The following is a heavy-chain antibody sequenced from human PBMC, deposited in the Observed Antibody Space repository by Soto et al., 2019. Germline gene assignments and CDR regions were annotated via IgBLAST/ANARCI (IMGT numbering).Heavy chain of an antibody. V-gene: IGHV1-18*01. J-gene: IGHJ6*02. Sequence: GASVKVSCKASGYTFTSYDINWVRQATGQGLEWMGWISAYSGNTNYAQKLQGRVTMTTDTSTSTAYMELRSLRSDDTAVYYCARIGTSSGSYYYYYYGMDVWGQGTTVTVSS. CDR3: ARIGTSSGSYYYYYYGMDV. D-gene: IGHD1-26*01. CDR2: ISAYSGNT. CDR1: GYTFTSYD.